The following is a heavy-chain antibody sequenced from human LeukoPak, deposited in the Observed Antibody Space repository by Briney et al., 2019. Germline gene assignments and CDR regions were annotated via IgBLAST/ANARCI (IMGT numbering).Heavy chain of an antibody. D-gene: IGHD3-3*01. CDR2: INPNSGGT. CDR3: AADGITIFGVVYGGFDY. V-gene: IGHV1-2*06. Sequence: ASVKVSCKASGYTFTGYYMHLVRQAPGQGLEWMGRINPNSGGTNYAQKFQGRVTMTRDTSISTAYMELSRLRSDGTAVYYCAADGITIFGVVYGGFDYWGQGTLVTVSS. CDR1: GYTFTGYY. J-gene: IGHJ4*02.